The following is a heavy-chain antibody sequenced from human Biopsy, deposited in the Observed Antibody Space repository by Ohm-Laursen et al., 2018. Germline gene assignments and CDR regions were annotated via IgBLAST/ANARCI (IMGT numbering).Heavy chain of an antibody. CDR3: ARDRYYGSESYYSHYNMDV. J-gene: IGHJ6*02. CDR1: GFTFSSYG. CDR2: IWYDGSNK. V-gene: IGHV3-33*01. Sequence: SLRLSCAASGFTFSSYGIHWVRQAPGKGLEWVAVIWYDGSNKYSADSVKGRFSISRDNSKNTVYLQMNSLRAADTAVYYCARDRYYGSESYYSHYNMDVWGQGTTVSASS. D-gene: IGHD3-10*01.